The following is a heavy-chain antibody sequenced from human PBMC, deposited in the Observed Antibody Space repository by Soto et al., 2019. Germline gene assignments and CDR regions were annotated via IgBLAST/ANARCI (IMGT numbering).Heavy chain of an antibody. V-gene: IGHV4-34*01. CDR2: INHSGST. CDR3: ARKCSSTSCYAYYFDY. Sequence: SETLSLTCAVYGGSFSGYYWSWIRQPPGKGLEWIGEINHSGSTNYNPSLKSRVTISVDTSKNQFSLKLSSVTAADTAVYYCARKCSSTSCYAYYFDYWGQGTLVTVSS. J-gene: IGHJ4*02. CDR1: GGSFSGYY. D-gene: IGHD2-2*01.